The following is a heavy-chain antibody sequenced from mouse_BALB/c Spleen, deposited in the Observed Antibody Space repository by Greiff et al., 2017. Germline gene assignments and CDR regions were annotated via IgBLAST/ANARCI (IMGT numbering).Heavy chain of an antibody. J-gene: IGHJ3*01. CDR2: ISYSGST. CDR1: GYSITSDYA. D-gene: IGHD1-1*01. Sequence: VQLQQSGPGLVKPSQSLSLTCTVTGYSITSDYAWNWIRQFPGNKLEWMGYISYSGSTSYNPSLKSRISITRDTSKNQFFLQLNSVTTEDTATYYCARGHYGSSSWFAYWGQGTLVTVSA. CDR3: ARGHYGSSSWFAY. V-gene: IGHV3-2*02.